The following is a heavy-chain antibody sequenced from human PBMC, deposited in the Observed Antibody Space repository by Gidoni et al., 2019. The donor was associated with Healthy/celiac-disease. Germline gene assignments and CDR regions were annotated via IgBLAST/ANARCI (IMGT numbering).Heavy chain of an antibody. CDR1: GGSISRSNW. CDR3: ARDLHPKSPIVGATGIDI. V-gene: IGHV4-4*02. Sequence: QVQLQESGPGLVKPSGTLSLTCAVSGGSISRSNWWSWVRQPPGKGLEWIGEIYHSGSTNYNPSLKSRVTISVDKSKNQFSLKLSSVTAADTAVYYCARDLHPKSPIVGATGIDIWGQGTMVTVSS. J-gene: IGHJ3*02. D-gene: IGHD1-26*01. CDR2: IYHSGST.